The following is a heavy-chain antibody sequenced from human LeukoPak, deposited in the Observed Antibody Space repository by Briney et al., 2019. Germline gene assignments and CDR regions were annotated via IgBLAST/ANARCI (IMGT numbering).Heavy chain of an antibody. V-gene: IGHV1-8*01. CDR3: ARGWRYYYDSSAQFDY. Sequence: SVKVSCKASGYTFTSYDINWVRQATGQGLEWMGWMNPNSGNTGYAQKFQGRVTMTRNTSISTAYIELSSLRSEDTAVYYCARGWRYYYDSSAQFDYWGQGTLVTVSS. CDR1: GYTFTSYD. CDR2: MNPNSGNT. D-gene: IGHD3-22*01. J-gene: IGHJ4*02.